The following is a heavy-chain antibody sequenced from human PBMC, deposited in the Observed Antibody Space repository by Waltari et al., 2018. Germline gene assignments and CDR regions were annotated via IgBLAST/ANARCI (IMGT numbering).Heavy chain of an antibody. Sequence: QLQLQESGPGLVPPSETLSLTCTVSGGSISTNYNWGWIRQPPGKGLEWMGNMQYRGSTFYNPSLESRVTISLDTWKNQFSLRLSSVGAADTAAYFCGRIAFGDEGGYFQYWGQGTLVTVSS. CDR2: MQYRGST. J-gene: IGHJ1*01. V-gene: IGHV4-39*01. CDR1: GGSISTNYN. D-gene: IGHD4-17*01. CDR3: GRIAFGDEGGYFQY.